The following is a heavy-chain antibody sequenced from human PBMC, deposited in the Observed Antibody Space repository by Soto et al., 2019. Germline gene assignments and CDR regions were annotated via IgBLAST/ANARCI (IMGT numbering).Heavy chain of an antibody. D-gene: IGHD3-22*01. CDR2: INPSGGST. J-gene: IGHJ4*02. V-gene: IGHV1-46*01. CDR3: ATGRRDYYDSSGLAPRPFDY. CDR1: GYTFTSYY. Sequence: EASVKVSCKASGYTFTSYYMHWVRQAPGQGLEWMGIINPSGGSTSYAQKFQGRVTMTRDTSTSTVYMELSSLRSEDTAVYYCATGRRDYYDSSGLAPRPFDYWGQGTLVTVSS.